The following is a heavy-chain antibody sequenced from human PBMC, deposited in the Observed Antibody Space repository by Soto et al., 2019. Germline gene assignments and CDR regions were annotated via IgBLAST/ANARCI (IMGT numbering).Heavy chain of an antibody. V-gene: IGHV1-3*01. CDR1: GYTLTSYA. CDR2: INAGNGNT. CDR3: ARDLLFDY. J-gene: IGHJ4*02. Sequence: QVQLVQSGAEVKKHGASVKVSCKASGYTLTSYATHWVRQAPVQRLEWMGWINAGNGNTKYSQKFRGRVTITRDTSASTAYMELSSLRSEDTAVYYCARDLLFDYWGQATLVTVSS.